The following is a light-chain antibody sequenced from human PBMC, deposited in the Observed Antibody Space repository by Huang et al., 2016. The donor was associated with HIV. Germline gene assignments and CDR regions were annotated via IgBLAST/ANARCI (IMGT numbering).Light chain of an antibody. Sequence: DIQMTQSPSSLSASVGDRVTITCRASQTIDTDLSWYQQKPGTAPNLLIHSASSLQTGVPSRFTGSGTGTDCALTITSLQPEDFATYYWQQSYSNPVTFGQGTKLEMK. CDR1: QTIDTD. J-gene: IGKJ2*01. CDR2: SAS. CDR3: QQSYSNPVT. V-gene: IGKV1-39*01.